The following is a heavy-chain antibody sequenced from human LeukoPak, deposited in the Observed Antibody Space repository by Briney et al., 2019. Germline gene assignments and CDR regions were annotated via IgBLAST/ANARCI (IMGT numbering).Heavy chain of an antibody. CDR3: AKDGAGSQSYCSSTSCYVDY. CDR2: ISGSGGST. CDR1: GFTFSSYA. J-gene: IGHJ4*02. Sequence: GGSLRHSCAASGFTFSSYAMSWVRQAPGKGLEWVSAISGSGGSTYYADSVKGRFTISRDNSKNTLYLQMNSLRAEDTAVYYCAKDGAGSQSYCSSTSCYVDYWGQGTLVTVSS. D-gene: IGHD2-2*01. V-gene: IGHV3-23*01.